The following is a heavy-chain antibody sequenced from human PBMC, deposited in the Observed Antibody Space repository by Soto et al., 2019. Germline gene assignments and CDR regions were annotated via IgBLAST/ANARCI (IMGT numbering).Heavy chain of an antibody. CDR3: AKDKDPLVGAPGTAFDI. CDR1: GFTFSSYG. CDR2: ISYDGSNK. V-gene: IGHV3-30*18. D-gene: IGHD1-26*01. J-gene: IGHJ3*02. Sequence: GGSLRLCCAASGFTFSSYGMHWVRQAPGKGLEWVAVISYDGSNKYYADSVKGRFTISRDNSKNTLYLQMNSLRAEDTAVYYCAKDKDPLVGAPGTAFDIWGQGTMVTVSS.